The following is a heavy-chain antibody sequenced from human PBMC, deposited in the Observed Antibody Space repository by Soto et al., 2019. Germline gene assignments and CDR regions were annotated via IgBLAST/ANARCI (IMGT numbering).Heavy chain of an antibody. J-gene: IGHJ4*02. CDR2: ISYDGSNK. D-gene: IGHD4-17*01. CDR3: AKDQVRDGDYVSLVDY. Sequence: QVQLVESGGGVVQPGRSLRLSCAASGFTFSSYGMHWVRQAPGKGLEWVAVISYDGSNKYYAVSVKGRFTISRDNSKNTLYLQMNSLRAEDTAVYYCAKDQVRDGDYVSLVDYWGQGTLVTVSS. CDR1: GFTFSSYG. V-gene: IGHV3-30*18.